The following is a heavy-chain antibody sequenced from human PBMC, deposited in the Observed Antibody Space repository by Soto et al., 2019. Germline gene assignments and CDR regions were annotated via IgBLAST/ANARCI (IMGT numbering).Heavy chain of an antibody. CDR1: GGSISTTNW. CDR3: ARRPYFDSSGYRNWFDP. J-gene: IGHJ5*02. D-gene: IGHD3-22*01. V-gene: IGHV4-4*02. CDR2: IYHSGSA. Sequence: SETLSLTCAVSGGSISTTNWWSWVRQPPGKGLEWIGEIYHSGSANYNPSLKSRVTISVDKSKNQFSLKLSSVTAADTAVYYCARRPYFDSSGYRNWFDPWGQGTLVTVSS.